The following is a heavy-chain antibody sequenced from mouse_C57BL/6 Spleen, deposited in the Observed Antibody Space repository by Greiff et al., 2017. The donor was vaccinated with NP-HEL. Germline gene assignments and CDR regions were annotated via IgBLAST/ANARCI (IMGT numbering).Heavy chain of an antibody. CDR2: IHPNSGST. V-gene: IGHV1-64*01. J-gene: IGHJ4*01. Sequence: QVQLQQPGAELVKPGASVKLSCKASGYTFTSYWMRWVKQRPGQGLEWIGMIHPNSGSTNYNEKFKSKATLTVDKSSSTAYMQLSSLTSEDSAVYYCARGGGTTVEGYYAMDYWGQGTSVTVSS. CDR1: GYTFTSYW. D-gene: IGHD1-1*01. CDR3: ARGGGTTVEGYYAMDY.